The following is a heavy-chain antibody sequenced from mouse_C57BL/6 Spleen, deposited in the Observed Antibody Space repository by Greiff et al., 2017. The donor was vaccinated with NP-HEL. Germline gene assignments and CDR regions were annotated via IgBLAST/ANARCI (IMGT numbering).Heavy chain of an antibody. CDR3: TRVITGTIDD. V-gene: IGHV5-9-1*02. CDR2: ISSGGDYT. CDR1: GFTFSSYA. D-gene: IGHD4-1*01. Sequence: EVQGVESGEGLVKPGGSLKLSCAASGFTFSSYAMSWVRQTPEKRLEWVAYISSGGDYTYYSDTVKGRFTISRDNAKNTLYLQMSRLKSEDTAMYYCTRVITGTIDDWGQGTTLTVSS. J-gene: IGHJ2*01.